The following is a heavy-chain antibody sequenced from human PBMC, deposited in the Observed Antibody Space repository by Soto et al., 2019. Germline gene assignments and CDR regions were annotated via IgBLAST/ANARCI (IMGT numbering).Heavy chain of an antibody. Sequence: EVQLVESGGGLVQPGGSLKLSCAASGFTFSGSTMHWVRQASGKGLEWVGRIRSKANNYATAYAASVKGRFIISRDDSRGTAYLQMNSLKTEDTAVYYCTLTGTTTFDYWGQGTLVTVSS. CDR1: GFTFSGST. D-gene: IGHD1-7*01. J-gene: IGHJ4*02. V-gene: IGHV3-73*02. CDR3: TLTGTTTFDY. CDR2: IRSKANNYAT.